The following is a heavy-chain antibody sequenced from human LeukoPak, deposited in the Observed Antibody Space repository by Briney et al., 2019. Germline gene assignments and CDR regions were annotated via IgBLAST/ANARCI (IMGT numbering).Heavy chain of an antibody. CDR2: IIPILGIA. CDR3: ARMAGIAVAGFDY. J-gene: IGHJ4*02. Sequence: SVKVSCKASGGTFSSYAISWVRQAPGQGLEWMGRIIPILGIANYAQKFQGRVTITADKSTSTAYMELSSLRSEDTAVYYCARMAGIAVAGFDYWGQGTLVTVFS. CDR1: GGTFSSYA. V-gene: IGHV1-69*04. D-gene: IGHD6-19*01.